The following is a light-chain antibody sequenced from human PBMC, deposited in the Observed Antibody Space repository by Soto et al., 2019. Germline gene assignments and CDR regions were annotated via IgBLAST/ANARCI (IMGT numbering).Light chain of an antibody. CDR3: QQYNNWPLA. J-gene: IGKJ1*01. V-gene: IGKV3-15*01. Sequence: EIVMTQSPATLSVSPGERATLSCRASQSVSSNLAWYQQKPGQAPRLLIYGASTRATGIPARFSGSGSGTEVTLTISSLQSEDFAVYYCQQYNNWPLAFGQETNVEI. CDR2: GAS. CDR1: QSVSSN.